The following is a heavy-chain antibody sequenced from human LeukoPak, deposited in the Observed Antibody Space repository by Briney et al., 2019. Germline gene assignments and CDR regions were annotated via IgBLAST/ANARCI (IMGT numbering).Heavy chain of an antibody. D-gene: IGHD1-26*01. CDR2: ISYDGSNK. V-gene: IGHV3-30*18. Sequence: GGSLRLSCAASGFTFSSYGMHWVRQAPGKGLEWVAVISYDGSNKYYADSVKGRFTISIDNSKSTLYLQMNSLRAEDTAVYYCAKGGSLGGPDYWGQGTLVTVSS. J-gene: IGHJ4*02. CDR3: AKGGSLGGPDY. CDR1: GFTFSSYG.